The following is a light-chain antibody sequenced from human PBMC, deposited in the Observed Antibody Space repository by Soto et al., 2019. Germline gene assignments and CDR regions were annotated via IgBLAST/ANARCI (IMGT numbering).Light chain of an antibody. J-gene: IGKJ1*01. CDR1: QSVNSW. CDR2: DAS. CDR3: QQYNIYSWT. V-gene: IGKV1-5*01. Sequence: DIQITQSPSTLSASVGDRVTITCRASQSVNSWLAWYQQKPGKAPKLLIYDASSLQSGVPSRFSGSGSGTEFTLTISSLQPDDFATYYCQQYNIYSWTFGQGTMVDIK.